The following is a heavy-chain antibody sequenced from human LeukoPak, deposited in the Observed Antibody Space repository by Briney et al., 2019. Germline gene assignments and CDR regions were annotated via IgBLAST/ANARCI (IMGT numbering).Heavy chain of an antibody. CDR3: ARDFEDYSNALFDY. D-gene: IGHD4-11*01. CDR2: ISAYNGNT. Sequence: ASVEVSCKASGYTFTSYGISWVRQAPGQGLEWMGWISAYNGNTNYAQKLQGRVTMTTDTSTSTAYMELRSLRSDDTAVYYCARDFEDYSNALFDYWGQGTLVTVSS. J-gene: IGHJ4*02. CDR1: GYTFTSYG. V-gene: IGHV1-18*01.